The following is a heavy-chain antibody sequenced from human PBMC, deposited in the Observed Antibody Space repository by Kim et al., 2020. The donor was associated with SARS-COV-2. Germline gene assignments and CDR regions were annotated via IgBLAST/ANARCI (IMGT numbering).Heavy chain of an antibody. Sequence: YAESVKGRFTISRDNSKNTLYLQMNSLRVEDTAVYYCFGSASYSSSWGQGTLVAVSS. V-gene: IGHV3-30*07. D-gene: IGHD3-10*01. CDR3: FGSASYSSS. J-gene: IGHJ5*02.